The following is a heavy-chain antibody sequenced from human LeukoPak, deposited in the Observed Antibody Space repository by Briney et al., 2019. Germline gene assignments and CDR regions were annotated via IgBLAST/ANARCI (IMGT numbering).Heavy chain of an antibody. D-gene: IGHD2-2*02. CDR1: GFTFSSYG. CDR2: ISYDGSNK. Sequence: PGGSLRLSCAASGFTFSSYGMHWVRQAPGKGLEWVAVISYDGSNKYYADSVKGRFTISRDNSKNTLYLQMNSLRAEDTAVYYCAKDRSAAIVVVPAAIDYWGQGTLVTVSS. V-gene: IGHV3-30*18. CDR3: AKDRSAAIVVVPAAIDY. J-gene: IGHJ4*02.